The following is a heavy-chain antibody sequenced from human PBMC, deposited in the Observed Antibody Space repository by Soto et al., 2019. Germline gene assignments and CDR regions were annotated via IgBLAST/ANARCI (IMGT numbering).Heavy chain of an antibody. V-gene: IGHV3-30-3*01. CDR1: GFTFTDYA. J-gene: IGHJ4*02. Sequence: GSLRLSCAASGFTFTDYAMHWVRQAPGKGLEWVAVISKDGSTKYYADSVKGRSTFSRDNSKNTLFLQMNSLKTEDTAMYYCARDENTAMVHYFDYWGQGALVTVSS. CDR2: ISKDGSTK. D-gene: IGHD5-18*01. CDR3: ARDENTAMVHYFDY.